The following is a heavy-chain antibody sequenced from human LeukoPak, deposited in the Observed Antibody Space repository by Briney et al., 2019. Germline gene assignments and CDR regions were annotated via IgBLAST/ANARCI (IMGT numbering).Heavy chain of an antibody. Sequence: GGSLKLSCAASGFSFIGYAMHWGRQASGKGLEWVGRIRSKANSYATAYAASVKGRFTISRDDSKNTAYLQMNSLKTEDPAVYYCTRAPAAVLYYFDYWGQGTLVTVSS. CDR2: IRSKANSYAT. J-gene: IGHJ4*02. CDR1: GFSFIGYA. V-gene: IGHV3-73*01. D-gene: IGHD2-2*01. CDR3: TRAPAAVLYYFDY.